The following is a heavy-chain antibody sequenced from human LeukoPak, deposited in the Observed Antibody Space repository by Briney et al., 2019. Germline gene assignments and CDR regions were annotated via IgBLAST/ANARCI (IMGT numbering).Heavy chain of an antibody. CDR1: GYTFTGYY. Sequence: GASVKVSCKASGYTFTGYYMHWVRQAPGQGLEWMGWINPNSGRTNYAQKFQGRVTMTRDTSISTAYMELSRLRSDDTAVYYCARDPRILRYFDWPQLWFDPWGQGTLVTVSS. CDR2: INPNSGRT. J-gene: IGHJ5*02. D-gene: IGHD3-9*01. V-gene: IGHV1-2*02. CDR3: ARDPRILRYFDWPQLWFDP.